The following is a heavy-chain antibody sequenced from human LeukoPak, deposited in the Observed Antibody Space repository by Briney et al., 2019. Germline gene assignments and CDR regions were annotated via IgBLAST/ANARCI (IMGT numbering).Heavy chain of an antibody. V-gene: IGHV4-39*01. CDR3: ATGNGDYGGLGAFDP. CDR1: GGSISSSSYD. D-gene: IGHD4-23*01. J-gene: IGHJ5*02. CDR2: ISYSGRT. Sequence: SETLSLTCTVSGGSISSSSYDWGWIRQPPGKGLEWIGSISYSGRTYYTPSLKSRLTISIDTTKNSLSLDLSSVTAADTAVSYCATGNGDYGGLGAFDPWGQGTLVTVSS.